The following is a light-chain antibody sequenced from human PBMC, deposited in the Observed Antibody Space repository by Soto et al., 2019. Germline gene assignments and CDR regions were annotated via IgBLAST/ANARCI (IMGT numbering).Light chain of an antibody. CDR3: LQDYNYPWT. V-gene: IGKV1-6*01. J-gene: IGKJ1*01. Sequence: AIPMTQSPSSLSASVGDRVTITCRASQDIRNELGWYQQKPGKAPKVLIYGASSLQSGVPSRFSGSGSGTDFTLTISSLQPEDFATYYCLQDYNYPWTCGQGTKVEIK. CDR2: GAS. CDR1: QDIRNE.